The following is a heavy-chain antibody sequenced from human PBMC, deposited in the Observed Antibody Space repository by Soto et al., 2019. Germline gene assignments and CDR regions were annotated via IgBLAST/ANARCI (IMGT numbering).Heavy chain of an antibody. V-gene: IGHV1-69*05. J-gene: IGHJ4*01. CDR1: GGTFSSDA. CDR2: IIPMFGTA. D-gene: IGHD1-26*01. Sequence: QVQLVQSGAEVKKPGSSVKVSCEASGGTFSSDALNWVRQAPGQGLEWMGGIIPMFGTATYAQKCQVKIKIPTDASTNSCDIKPSSIRPADTAVYYGARVRFPSRGGLGRLAQWGHGPLVTVSS. CDR3: ARVRFPSRGGLGRLAQ.